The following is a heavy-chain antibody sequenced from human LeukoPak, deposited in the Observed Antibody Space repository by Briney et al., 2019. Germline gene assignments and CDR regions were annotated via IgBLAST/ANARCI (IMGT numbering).Heavy chain of an antibody. CDR2: ISSSGSTI. CDR3: ARELVTTDY. CDR1: GFTFSSYE. D-gene: IGHD4-17*01. V-gene: IGHV3-48*03. J-gene: IGHJ4*02. Sequence: GGSLRLSCAAPGFTFSSYEMNWVRQAPGKGLEWVSYISSSGSTIYYADSVKGRFTISRDNAKNSLYLQMNSLRAEDTAVYYCARELVTTDYWGQGTLVTVSS.